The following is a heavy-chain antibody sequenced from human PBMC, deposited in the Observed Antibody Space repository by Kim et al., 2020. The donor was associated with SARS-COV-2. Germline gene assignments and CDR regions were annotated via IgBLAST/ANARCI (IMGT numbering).Heavy chain of an antibody. D-gene: IGHD1-26*01. CDR3: ARDPIRIVGATNAFDI. Sequence: SVKVSCKASGGTFSSYAISWVRQAPGQGLEWMGGIIPIFGTANYAQKFQGRVTITADESTSTAYMELSSLRSEDTAVYYCARDPIRIVGATNAFDIWGQGTMVTVSS. J-gene: IGHJ3*02. V-gene: IGHV1-69*13. CDR2: IIPIFGTA. CDR1: GGTFSSYA.